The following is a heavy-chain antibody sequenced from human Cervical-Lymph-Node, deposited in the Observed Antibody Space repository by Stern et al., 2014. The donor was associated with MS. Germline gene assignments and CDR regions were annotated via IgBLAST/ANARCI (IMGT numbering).Heavy chain of an antibody. CDR1: GGSISSYY. D-gene: IGHD5-12*01. CDR3: ARDRSEPWYFDL. J-gene: IGHJ2*01. Sequence: QLQLQESGPGLVKPSETLSLTCTVSGGSISSYYWSWIRQPPGKGLEWIGYSYYSGSTNYNPSLKSRVTISVDTSKNQFSLKLSSVTAADTAVYYCARDRSEPWYFDLWGRGTLVTVSS. CDR2: SYYSGST. V-gene: IGHV4-59*01.